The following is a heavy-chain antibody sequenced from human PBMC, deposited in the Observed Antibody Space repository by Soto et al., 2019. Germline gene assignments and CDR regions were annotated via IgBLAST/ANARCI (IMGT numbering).Heavy chain of an antibody. J-gene: IGHJ4*02. CDR3: ARDAMYTASHY. Sequence: SETLSLTCAVYGGSFSGYYWSWIRQPPGKGLEWIGEINHSGSTNYNPSLKSRVTISVDTSKNQFSLKLSSVTAADTAVYYCARDAMYTASHYWGQGTLVTVS. CDR1: GGSFSGYY. D-gene: IGHD5-18*01. CDR2: INHSGST. V-gene: IGHV4-34*01.